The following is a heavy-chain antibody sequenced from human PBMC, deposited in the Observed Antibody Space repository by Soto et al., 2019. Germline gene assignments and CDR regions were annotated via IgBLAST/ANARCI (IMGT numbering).Heavy chain of an antibody. CDR1: GGSISSGGYY. CDR3: ARDIQPQEGNWFDP. D-gene: IGHD1-1*01. J-gene: IGHJ5*02. V-gene: IGHV4-31*03. CDR2: IYYSGST. Sequence: SETLSLTCTVSGGSISSGGYYWSWIRQHPGKGLEWIGYIYYSGSTYYNPSLKSRVTISVDTSKNQFSLKLSSVTAADTAVYYCARDIQPQEGNWFDPWGQGTLVTVSS.